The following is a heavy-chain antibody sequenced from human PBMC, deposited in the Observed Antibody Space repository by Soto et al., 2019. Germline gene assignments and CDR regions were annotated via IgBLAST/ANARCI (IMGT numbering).Heavy chain of an antibody. CDR2: ISGSGGST. J-gene: IGHJ4*02. CDR1: GFTFSSYA. Sequence: PGGSLRLSCAASGFTFSSYAMSWVRQAPGKGLEWVSAISGSGGSTYYADSVKGRFTISRDNSKNTLYLQMNSLRAEDTAVYYCAKDALGSFYSDSSGYPYPHYFDYWGQGTLVTVSS. V-gene: IGHV3-23*01. CDR3: AKDALGSFYSDSSGYPYPHYFDY. D-gene: IGHD3-22*01.